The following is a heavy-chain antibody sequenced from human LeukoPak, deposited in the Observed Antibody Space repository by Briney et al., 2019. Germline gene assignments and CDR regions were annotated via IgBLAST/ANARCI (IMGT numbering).Heavy chain of an antibody. D-gene: IGHD2-21*02. J-gene: IGHJ4*02. V-gene: IGHV3-20*04. CDR3: ARDASLYCAGDTCYWAFDH. CDR1: GFSFGTYG. Sequence: GGSLRLSCAASGFSFGTYGMSWVRQVPGKGLEWVSGINWNGASTVYADSVKGRFTISRDNAKNSLFLQMNSLRAEDTAVYYCARDASLYCAGDTCYWAFDHWGQGTLVTISS. CDR2: INWNGAST.